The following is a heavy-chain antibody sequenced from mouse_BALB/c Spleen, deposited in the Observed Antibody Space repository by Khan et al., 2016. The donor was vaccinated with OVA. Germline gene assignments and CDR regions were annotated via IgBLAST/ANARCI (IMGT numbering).Heavy chain of an antibody. CDR3: SRRGLRWDFDY. CDR2: ITPDTGQP. D-gene: IGHD1-1*01. CDR1: CYTFINYW. Sequence: VQLQQSGAELAKPGASVKMSCKASCYTFINYWIVWVKQRPGQGLEWIGYITPDTGQPDYNQNFKDKATLTADKSSTTAYMQLSSLTSEDSAVYYGSRRGLRWDFDYWGQGTPLTVSS. V-gene: IGHV1-7*01. J-gene: IGHJ2*01.